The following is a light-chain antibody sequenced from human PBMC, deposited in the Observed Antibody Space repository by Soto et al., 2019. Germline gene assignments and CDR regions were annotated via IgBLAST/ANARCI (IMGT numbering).Light chain of an antibody. Sequence: EIVLTQSPGTLSLSPGERATLSCRASQSVASSYLAWYQQRPGQAPRLLIYDVSSRATGIPARFSGSGSGTDFTLTISSLEPEDFALYFCQQRSSWPPTFGGGTKVDIK. V-gene: IGKV3D-20*02. CDR1: QSVASSY. CDR2: DVS. J-gene: IGKJ4*01. CDR3: QQRSSWPPT.